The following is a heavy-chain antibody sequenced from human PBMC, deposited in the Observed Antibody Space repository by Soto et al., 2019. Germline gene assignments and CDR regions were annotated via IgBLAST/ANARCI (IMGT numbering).Heavy chain of an antibody. CDR1: GFTFSTSW. V-gene: IGHV3-74*01. J-gene: IGHJ4*02. D-gene: IGHD3-10*01. CDR2: INRTATTT. CDR3: ASGPTGWFGYDY. Sequence: EVQLVESGGGLVQPGGSLRLSCAASGFTFSTSWMHWVRQAAGKGLVWVSRINRTATTTNYADSVKGRFTISRDNAKNTLYLQMDSLTAEDTAVYYCASGPTGWFGYDYWGQGTLVTVSS.